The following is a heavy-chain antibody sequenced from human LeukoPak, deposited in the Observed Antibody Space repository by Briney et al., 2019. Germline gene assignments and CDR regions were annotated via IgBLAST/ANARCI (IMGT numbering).Heavy chain of an antibody. V-gene: IGHV3-33*08. CDR3: ATVRGSDWYMDY. D-gene: IGHD6-19*01. CDR1: GFTVSSNY. Sequence: GGSLRLSCAASGFTVSSNYMNWVRQAPGKGLEWVALIWYDGSRDYYVDFVKGRFTVSRDNSKNTLYLQMKNLRAEDTAVYYCATVRGSDWYMDYWGQGTLVTVSS. CDR2: IWYDGSRD. J-gene: IGHJ4*02.